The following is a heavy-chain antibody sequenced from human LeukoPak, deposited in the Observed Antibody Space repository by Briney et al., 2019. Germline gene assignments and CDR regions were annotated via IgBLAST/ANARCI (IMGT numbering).Heavy chain of an antibody. CDR3: ARDGSYDSSGGGFDY. J-gene: IGHJ4*02. Sequence: TSETLSLTCAVYGGSFSGYYWSWIRQPPGKGLEWIGEINHSGSTNYNPSLKSRVTISVDTSKNQFSLKLSSVTAADTAVYYCARDGSYDSSGGGFDYWGQGTLVTVSS. V-gene: IGHV4-34*01. CDR2: INHSGST. D-gene: IGHD3-22*01. CDR1: GGSFSGYY.